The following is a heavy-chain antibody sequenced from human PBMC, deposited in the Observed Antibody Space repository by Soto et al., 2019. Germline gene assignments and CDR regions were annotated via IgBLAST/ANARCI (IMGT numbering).Heavy chain of an antibody. D-gene: IGHD2-15*01. CDR3: VRGGIAVHWFDP. V-gene: IGHV4-31*03. Sequence: QVQLQQSGPGLVQPSETLSLTCSVSRAFINSGGFYYSWIRQPPGKRLEWLGYIFHRGSTLYTPSLTGRLTLSADPFRNPLPPPLTAVTAADPALYYCVRGGIAVHWFDPWGQGMWVTVSS. CDR2: IFHRGST. CDR1: RAFINSGGFY. J-gene: IGHJ5*02.